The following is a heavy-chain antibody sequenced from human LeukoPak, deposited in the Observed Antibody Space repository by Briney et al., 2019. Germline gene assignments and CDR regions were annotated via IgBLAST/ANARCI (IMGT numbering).Heavy chain of an antibody. CDR1: GFTFSSYA. CDR2: ISYDGSNK. Sequence: PEGSLRLSCAASGFTFSSYAMHWVRQAPGKGLEWVAVISYDGSNKYYADSVKGRFTISRDNSKNTLYLQMNSLRAEDTAVYYCARVEYCSGGSCPTTFDYWGQGTLVTVSS. CDR3: ARVEYCSGGSCPTTFDY. J-gene: IGHJ4*02. V-gene: IGHV3-30-3*01. D-gene: IGHD2-15*01.